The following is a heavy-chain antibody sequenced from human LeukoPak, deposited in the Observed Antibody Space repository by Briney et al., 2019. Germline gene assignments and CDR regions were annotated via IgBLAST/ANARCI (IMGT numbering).Heavy chain of an antibody. V-gene: IGHV4-30-4*01. CDR1: GGSISSSNW. D-gene: IGHD3-22*01. CDR2: IYYSGST. CDR3: ARDSSGYYYVNAFDI. Sequence: SETLSLTCAVSGGSISSSNWWSWVRQPPGKGLEWIGYIYYSGSTYYNPSLKSRVTISVDTSKNQFSLKLSSVTAADTAVYYCARDSSGYYYVNAFDIWGQGTMVTVSS. J-gene: IGHJ3*02.